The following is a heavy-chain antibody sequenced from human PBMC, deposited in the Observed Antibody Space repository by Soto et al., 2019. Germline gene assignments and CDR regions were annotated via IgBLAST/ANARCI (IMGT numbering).Heavy chain of an antibody. CDR2: LSGSSDYS. CDR3: ASGSIIRGMDV. Sequence: PGGSLRLSCAASRFTFRDYYMSWIRQAPGKGLEWVSYLSGSSDYSNSADSLKGRFTISRDNAKNSLYLQMNSLRAGDAAVYFCASGSIIRGMDVWGQGTEVTVSS. V-gene: IGHV3-11*06. J-gene: IGHJ6*02. D-gene: IGHD2-2*03. CDR1: RFTFRDYY.